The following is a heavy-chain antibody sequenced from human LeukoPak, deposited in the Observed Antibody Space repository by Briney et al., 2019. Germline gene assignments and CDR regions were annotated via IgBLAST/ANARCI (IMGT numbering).Heavy chain of an antibody. V-gene: IGHV4-34*01. CDR3: ASTAVVPAENSQMDV. D-gene: IGHD2-2*01. Sequence: KTSETLSLTCAVYGGSFSGYYWSWIRQPPGKGLEWIGEINHSGSTNYNPSLKSRVTISVDTSKNQFSLKLSSVTAADTAVYYCASTAVVPAENSQMDVWGQGTTVTVSS. J-gene: IGHJ6*02. CDR1: GGSFSGYY. CDR2: INHSGST.